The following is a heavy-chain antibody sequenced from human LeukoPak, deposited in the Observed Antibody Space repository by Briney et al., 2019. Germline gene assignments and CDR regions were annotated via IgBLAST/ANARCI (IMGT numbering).Heavy chain of an antibody. Sequence: SGGSLRLSCLASGFTFSTYGMHWVRRGPGKGLEWVAIISYDGREKYYAESVKGRLTVSRDNSKNTLYLQMNNLRVEDTAVYFCARGSYSSAWYDFLDFWGQGALVTVSS. CDR3: ARGSYSSAWYDFLDF. D-gene: IGHD6-19*01. CDR1: GFTFSTYG. CDR2: ISYDGREK. V-gene: IGHV3-30*03. J-gene: IGHJ4*02.